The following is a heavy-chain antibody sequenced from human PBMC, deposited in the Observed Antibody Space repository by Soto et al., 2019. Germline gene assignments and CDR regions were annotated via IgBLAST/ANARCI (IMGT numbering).Heavy chain of an antibody. CDR1: GFTFSSYS. CDR3: ARRSYTVMRGAFDI. V-gene: IGHV3-7*03. CDR2: INDGGSDK. Sequence: HPGGSLRLSCAASGFTFSSYSMSWVRQAPGKGLEWVAVINDGGSDKYYVDSVKGRFTISRDNAKNSLYLQMNSLRAEDTAVYYSARRSYTVMRGAFDIWGQGTMVTVSS. D-gene: IGHD4-4*01. J-gene: IGHJ3*02.